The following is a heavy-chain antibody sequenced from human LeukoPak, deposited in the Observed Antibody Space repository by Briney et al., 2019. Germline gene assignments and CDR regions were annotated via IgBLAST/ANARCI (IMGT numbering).Heavy chain of an antibody. CDR3: ATDRSIPVATIIGGG. Sequence: ASVKISCKVSGYTFTDYYMHCVQQAPGKGLEWRGLVDPEDGETIYAEKFQGRVTITADTSTDTAYMELSSLRSEDTAVYYCATDRSIPVATIIGGGWGQGTLVTVSS. V-gene: IGHV1-69-2*01. J-gene: IGHJ4*02. D-gene: IGHD5-12*01. CDR2: VDPEDGET. CDR1: GYTFTDYY.